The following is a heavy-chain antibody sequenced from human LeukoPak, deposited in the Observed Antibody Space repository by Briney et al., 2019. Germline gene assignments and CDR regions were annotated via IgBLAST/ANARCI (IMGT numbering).Heavy chain of an antibody. V-gene: IGHV3-7*05. CDR2: IKQDGREK. J-gene: IGHJ4*02. CDR3: ARDKSYGDSEDY. Sequence: GGSLRLSCSASGFIFSNYWMSWVRQATGKGLEWVANIKQDGREKYHVDSVKGRFTISRDNAKNSLSLQMNSLRAEDTAVYFCARDKSYGDSEDYWGQGTLVTVSS. CDR1: GFIFSNYW. D-gene: IGHD4-17*01.